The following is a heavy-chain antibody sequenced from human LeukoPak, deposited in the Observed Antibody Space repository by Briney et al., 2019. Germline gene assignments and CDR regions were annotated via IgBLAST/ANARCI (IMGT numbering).Heavy chain of an antibody. CDR1: GFIFSSYG. D-gene: IGHD3-10*01. CDR2: IRYDGSNK. V-gene: IGHV3-30*02. Sequence: GGSLRLSCAASGFIFSSYGMHWVRQAPGKGLEWAAFIRYDGSNKDFTDSVKGRFTISRDNSKKTLYLQMNSLRAEDTAVYYCAKELYYYGSGKNYFDYWGQGTLVTVSS. J-gene: IGHJ4*02. CDR3: AKELYYYGSGKNYFDY.